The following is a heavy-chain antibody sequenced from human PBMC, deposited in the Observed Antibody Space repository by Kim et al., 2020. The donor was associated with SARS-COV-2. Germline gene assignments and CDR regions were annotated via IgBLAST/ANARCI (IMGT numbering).Heavy chain of an antibody. Sequence: GGSLRLSCAASGFTFSSYSMNWVRQAPGKGLEWVSSISSSSSYIYYADSVKGRFTISRDNAKNSLYLQMNSLRAEDTAVYYCARGNYGDYVSMIVVVANWFDPWGQGTLVTVSS. V-gene: IGHV3-21*01. J-gene: IGHJ5*02. CDR3: ARGNYGDYVSMIVVVANWFDP. CDR1: GFTFSSYS. D-gene: IGHD3-22*01. CDR2: ISSSSSYI.